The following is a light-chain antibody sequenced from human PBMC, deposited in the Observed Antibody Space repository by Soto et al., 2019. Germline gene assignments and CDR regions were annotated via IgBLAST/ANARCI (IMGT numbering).Light chain of an antibody. CDR2: KAS. V-gene: IGKV1-5*03. CDR1: QTISTL. J-gene: IGKJ1*01. CDR3: QQYSTYPWT. Sequence: DIQMTQSPSTLSASVGDRVTITCRASQTISTLLAWYQQRPGKAPNLLIYKASSIESGVPSRFSGSGSGTEFTLTISSLQPDDFATYFCQQYSTYPWTFGRGTKVEVK.